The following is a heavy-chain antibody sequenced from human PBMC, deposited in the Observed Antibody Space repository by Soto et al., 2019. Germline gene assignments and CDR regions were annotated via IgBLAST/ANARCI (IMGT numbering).Heavy chain of an antibody. CDR1: GFTFSGSA. Sequence: GGSLRLSCAASGFTFSGSAMHWVRQASGKGLEWVGRIRSKANSYATAYAASVKGRFTISRDDSKNTAYMQMNSLKTEDTAAYYCTRPFYCSGGSCPEDYWGQGTLVTVSS. CDR3: TRPFYCSGGSCPEDY. J-gene: IGHJ4*02. D-gene: IGHD2-15*01. V-gene: IGHV3-73*01. CDR2: IRSKANSYAT.